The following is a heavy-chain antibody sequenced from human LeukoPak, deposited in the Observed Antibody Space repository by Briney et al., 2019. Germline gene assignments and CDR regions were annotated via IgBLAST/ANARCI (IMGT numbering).Heavy chain of an antibody. CDR3: AKDSSTSCHD. Sequence: GGSLRLSCAASGFTFSTYGMSWVRQAPGKGLEWVGFIRSDGNNKYYADSVKGRFTISRDNSKNTLYLEMNSLRGEDTAVYYCAKDSSTSCHDWGQGTLVTDSS. J-gene: IGHJ4*02. CDR1: GFTFSTYG. D-gene: IGHD2-2*01. V-gene: IGHV3-30*02. CDR2: IRSDGNNK.